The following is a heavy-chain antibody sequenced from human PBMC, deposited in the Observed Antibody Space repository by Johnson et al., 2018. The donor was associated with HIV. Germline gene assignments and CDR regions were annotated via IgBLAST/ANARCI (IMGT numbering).Heavy chain of an antibody. CDR3: ARGGARSSGYYSAFDI. D-gene: IGHD3-22*01. J-gene: IGHJ3*02. CDR1: GFTFDDYA. CDR2: ISWNSGSI. V-gene: IGHV3-9*01. Sequence: VQLVESGGGVVQPGRSLRLSCAASGFTFDDYAMHWVRQAPGKGLEWVSGISWNSGSIDYADSVKARFTISRDNAKNSLYLQMNSLRAEDTAVYYCARGGARSSGYYSAFDIWGQGTMVTVSS.